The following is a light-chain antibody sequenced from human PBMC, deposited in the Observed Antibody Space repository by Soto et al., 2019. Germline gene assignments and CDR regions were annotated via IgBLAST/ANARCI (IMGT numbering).Light chain of an antibody. J-gene: IGKJ1*01. V-gene: IGKV1-5*01. CDR2: DAS. CDR3: QQYNSYSSWT. CDR1: QSLNSL. Sequence: DIQMTQSPSTLSASVGDRVTITCRASQSLNSLFAWYQQKPGRAPKLLIYDASTLESGVPSRFSGSGSWTEFTLTISSLQTDDFATYYCQQYNSYSSWTFGQGTKVEIK.